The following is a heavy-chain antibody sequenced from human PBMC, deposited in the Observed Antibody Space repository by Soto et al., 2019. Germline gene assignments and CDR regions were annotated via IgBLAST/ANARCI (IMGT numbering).Heavy chain of an antibody. CDR2: IYYSGST. CDR3: ARGYYDFWSGYYYYYYMDV. CDR1: GGSISSYY. D-gene: IGHD3-3*01. V-gene: IGHV4-59*01. Sequence: SETLSLTCTVSGGSISSYYWSWIRQPPGKGLEWIGYIYYSGSTNYNPSLKSRVTMSVDTSKNQLSLNLSSVTAADTAVYYCARGYYDFWSGYYYYYYMDVWGKGTTVTV. J-gene: IGHJ6*03.